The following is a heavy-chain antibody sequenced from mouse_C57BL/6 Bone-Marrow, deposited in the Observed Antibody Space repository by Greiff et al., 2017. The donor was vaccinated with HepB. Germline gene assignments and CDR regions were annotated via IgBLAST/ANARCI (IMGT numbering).Heavy chain of an antibody. V-gene: IGHV1-19*01. J-gene: IGHJ3*01. Sequence: VQLQQSGPVLVKPGASVKMSCKASGYTFTDYYMNWVKQSHGKSLEWIGVINPYNGGTSYKQKFKGKATLTVDKSSSTAYMELNSLTSEDSAVYYCARGAYDYDFAYWGQGTLVTVSA. CDR1: GYTFTDYY. CDR2: INPYNGGT. CDR3: ARGAYDYDFAY. D-gene: IGHD2-4*01.